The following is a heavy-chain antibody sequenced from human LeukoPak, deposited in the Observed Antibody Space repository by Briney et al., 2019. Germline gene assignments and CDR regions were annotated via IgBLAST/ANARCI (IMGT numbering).Heavy chain of an antibody. CDR2: VTGSDDRT. J-gene: IGHJ4*02. Sequence: GGSLSLSGAASGFTFSSAAMTWVRQAPGRGLEWVSTVTGSDDRTYYADSVKGRFTISRDYSRNMLHLQMNSLRVEDTAMYYCAKGPQLNSGYHPDYWGQGTLVTVSS. V-gene: IGHV3-23*01. D-gene: IGHD3-22*01. CDR3: AKGPQLNSGYHPDY. CDR1: GFTFSSAA.